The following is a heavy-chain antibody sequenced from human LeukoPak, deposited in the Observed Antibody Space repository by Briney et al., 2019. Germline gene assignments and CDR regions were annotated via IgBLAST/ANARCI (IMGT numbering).Heavy chain of an antibody. D-gene: IGHD3-9*01. CDR1: GYTFTSYD. CDR3: ARTYYDILTGPQDYYYGMDV. Sequence: GASVKVSCKASGYTFTSYDINWVRQATGQGLEWMGWMNPNSGNTGYAQKFQGRVTMTRNTSISTAYMELSSLRSEDTAVYHCARTYYDILTGPQDYYYGMDVWGQGTTVTVSS. CDR2: MNPNSGNT. J-gene: IGHJ6*02. V-gene: IGHV1-8*01.